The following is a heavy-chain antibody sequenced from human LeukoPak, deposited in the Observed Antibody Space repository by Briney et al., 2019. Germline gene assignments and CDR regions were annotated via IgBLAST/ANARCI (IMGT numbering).Heavy chain of an antibody. CDR2: INHSGST. CDR3: ASGGRKTYYYGSGSYYFLDAFDI. CDR1: GGSFSGYY. Sequence: SETLSLTCAVYGGSFSGYYWSWIRQPPGKGLEWIGEINHSGSTNYNPSLKSRVTISVDTSKNQFSLKLSSVTAADTAVYYCASGGRKTYYYGSGSYYFLDAFDIWGQGTMVTVSS. D-gene: IGHD3-10*01. J-gene: IGHJ3*02. V-gene: IGHV4-34*01.